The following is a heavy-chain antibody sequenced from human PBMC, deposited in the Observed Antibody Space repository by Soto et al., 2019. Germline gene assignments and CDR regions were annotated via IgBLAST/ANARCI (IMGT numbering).Heavy chain of an antibody. CDR1: GFTFSSYA. CDR2: ISGSGGST. CDR3: AKDLNDFWSGRILYYFDY. V-gene: IGHV3-23*01. Sequence: EVQLLESGGGLVQPGGSLRLSCAASGFTFSSYAMSWVRQAPGKGLECVSAISGSGGSTYYADSVKGRFTISRDNSKNTLYLQMNSLRAEDTAVYYCAKDLNDFWSGRILYYFDYWGQGTLVTVSS. D-gene: IGHD3-3*01. J-gene: IGHJ4*02.